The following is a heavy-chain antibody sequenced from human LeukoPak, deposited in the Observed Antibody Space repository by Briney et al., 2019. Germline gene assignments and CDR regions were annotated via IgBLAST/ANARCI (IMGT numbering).Heavy chain of an antibody. V-gene: IGHV4-38-2*01. Sequence: SETLSLTCAVSGYSISSGYYWGWIRQPPGEGLEWIGAISNSGDTYYKPSLKSRLIISLDTFKNHLSLSLISVTAADTAVYYCARAPGSGWSDWGRGTLVTVSS. CDR3: ARAPGSGWSD. D-gene: IGHD6-19*01. CDR2: ISNSGDT. J-gene: IGHJ4*02. CDR1: GYSISSGYY.